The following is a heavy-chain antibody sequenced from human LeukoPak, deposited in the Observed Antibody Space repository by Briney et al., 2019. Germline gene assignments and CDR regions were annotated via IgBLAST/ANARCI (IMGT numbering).Heavy chain of an antibody. D-gene: IGHD2-15*01. V-gene: IGHV4-61*02. CDR3: ARNSCPSGSCYDNRGYFDY. Sequence: PTETLSLTCTVSGGSISSGTYYWSWIRQPAGKGLEWIGRIYTSGSTNYNPSLKSRITISVDTSKNQFSLKLSSVTAADTAVYYCARNSCPSGSCYDNRGYFDYWGQGTLVTVSS. CDR2: IYTSGST. J-gene: IGHJ4*02. CDR1: GGSISSGTYY.